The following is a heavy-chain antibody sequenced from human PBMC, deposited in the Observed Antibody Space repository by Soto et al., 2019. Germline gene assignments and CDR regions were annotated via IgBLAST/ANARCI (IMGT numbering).Heavy chain of an antibody. V-gene: IGHV3-23*01. D-gene: IGHD3-3*01. CDR1: GFTFSSYA. CDR3: ASLPNYDFWSGWANYYYYYGMDV. CDR2: ISGSGGST. Sequence: GGSLRLSCAASGFTFSSYAMSWVRQAPGKGLEWVSAISGSGGSTYYADSVKGRFTISRDNSKNTLYLQMNSLRAEDTAVYYCASLPNYDFWSGWANYYYYYGMDVWCQGTTVTSP. J-gene: IGHJ6*02.